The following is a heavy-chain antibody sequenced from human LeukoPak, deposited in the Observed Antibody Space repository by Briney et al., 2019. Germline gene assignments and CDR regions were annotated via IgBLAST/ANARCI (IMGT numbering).Heavy chain of an antibody. Sequence: ASVKVSCKASGYTFTSYGISWVRQAPGQGLEWMGWISAYNGNTNYAQKLQGRVTMTTDTSTSTAYMELRSLRSDDTAVYYCASLQQLGYYYYMDAWGKGTTVTVSS. J-gene: IGHJ6*03. D-gene: IGHD6-13*01. CDR1: GYTFTSYG. CDR3: ASLQQLGYYYYMDA. CDR2: ISAYNGNT. V-gene: IGHV1-18*01.